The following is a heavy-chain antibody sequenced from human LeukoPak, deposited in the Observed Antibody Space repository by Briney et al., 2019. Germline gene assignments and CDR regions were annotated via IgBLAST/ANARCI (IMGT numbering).Heavy chain of an antibody. V-gene: IGHV4-4*07. CDR2: IYTSGST. Sequence: SETLSLTCTVSGGSISSYYWSWIRQPAGKGLEWIGRIYTSGSTNYNPSLKSRVTMSVDTSKNQFSPKLSSVTAADTAVYYCARDQIAARRGIYYYYMDVWGKGTTVTVSS. CDR3: ARDQIAARRGIYYYYMDV. J-gene: IGHJ6*03. CDR1: GGSISSYY. D-gene: IGHD6-6*01.